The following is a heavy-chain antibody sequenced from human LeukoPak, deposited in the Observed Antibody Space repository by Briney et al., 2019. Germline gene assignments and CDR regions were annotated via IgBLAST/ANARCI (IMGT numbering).Heavy chain of an antibody. CDR2: IYYSGST. Sequence: SETLSLTCTVSGGSISSSSYYWGWIRQPPGKGLEWIGSIYYSGSTYYNPSLKSRVTISVDTSKNQFSLKLSSVTAADTAVYYCARDSEMALEYWGQGTLVTVSS. CDR1: GGSISSSSYY. V-gene: IGHV4-39*07. J-gene: IGHJ4*02. D-gene: IGHD5-24*01. CDR3: ARDSEMALEY.